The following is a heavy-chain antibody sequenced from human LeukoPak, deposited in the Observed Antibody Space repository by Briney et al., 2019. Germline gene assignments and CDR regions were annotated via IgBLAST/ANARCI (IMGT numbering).Heavy chain of an antibody. V-gene: IGHV3-30-3*01. CDR3: ARGDSGSSLYYFDY. CDR1: GFTFSSYA. Sequence: GRSLRLSCAASGFTFSSYAMHWVRQAPGKGLEWVAVISYDGSNKYYADSVKGRFTISRDNSKNTLYLQMNSLRAEDTAVYYCARGDSGSSLYYFDYWGQGTLVTVSS. J-gene: IGHJ4*02. CDR2: ISYDGSNK. D-gene: IGHD1-26*01.